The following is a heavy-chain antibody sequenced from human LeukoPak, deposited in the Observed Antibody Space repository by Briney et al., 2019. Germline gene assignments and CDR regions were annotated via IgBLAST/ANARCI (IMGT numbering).Heavy chain of an antibody. D-gene: IGHD6-19*01. CDR3: ARGGQWLVQYYFDY. CDR2: IIPIFGTA. CDR1: GGTFSSYA. J-gene: IGHJ4*02. Sequence: GASVKVSCKASGGTFSSYAISWVRQAPGQGLEWMGGIIPIFGTANYAQKFQGRVTITAGESTSTAYMELSSLRSEDTAVYYCARGGQWLVQYYFDYWGQGTLVTVSS. V-gene: IGHV1-69*13.